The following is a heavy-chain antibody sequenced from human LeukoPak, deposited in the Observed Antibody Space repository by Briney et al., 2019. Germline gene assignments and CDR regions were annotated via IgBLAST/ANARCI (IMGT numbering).Heavy chain of an antibody. V-gene: IGHV3-23*01. J-gene: IGHJ1*01. CDR1: GGSISSSN. Sequence: PSETLSITCAVSGGSISSSNWWSWVRQAPGKGLEWVSSITNNGGRTYYADSVKGRFTISRDNSKNTLYLQLNSLRAEDTAIYYCAQDEDWRPAADWGQGTLVTVSS. D-gene: IGHD2-2*01. CDR3: AQDEDWRPAAD. CDR2: ITNNGGRT.